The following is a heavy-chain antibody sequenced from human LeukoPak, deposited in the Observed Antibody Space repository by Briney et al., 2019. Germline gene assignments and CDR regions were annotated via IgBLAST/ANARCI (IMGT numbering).Heavy chain of an antibody. D-gene: IGHD3-16*01. V-gene: IGHV4-34*01. CDR1: GGSFSGYY. Sequence: TSETLSLTCAVYGGSFSGYYWSWIRQPPGKGLEWIGEINHSGSTNYNPSLKSRVTISVDTSKNQFSLKLSSVTAADTAVYYCARGPVWGSYGYYGYWGQGTLVTVSS. CDR3: ARGPVWGSYGYYGY. CDR2: INHSGST. J-gene: IGHJ4*02.